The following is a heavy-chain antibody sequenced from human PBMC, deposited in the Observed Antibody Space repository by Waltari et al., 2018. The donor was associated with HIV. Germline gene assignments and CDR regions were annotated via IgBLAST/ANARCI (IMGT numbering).Heavy chain of an antibody. D-gene: IGHD3-16*01. CDR2: IFYSGST. CDR1: GGSIKSSSDS. CDR3: ARHGRMGGGTHRRYFDY. J-gene: IGHJ4*02. Sequence: QLQLQESGPGLVKPSETLSLTCSVSGGSIKSSSDSWGWVRQPPGRGLEWVGSIFYSGSTYYNPSLKSRVTISVDTSKNQCSLRRTSVTAADTAVYYCARHGRMGGGTHRRYFDYWGQGTLVTVSS. V-gene: IGHV4-39*01.